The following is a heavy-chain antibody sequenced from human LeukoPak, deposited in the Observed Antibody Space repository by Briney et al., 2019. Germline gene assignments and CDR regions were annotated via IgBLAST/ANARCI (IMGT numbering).Heavy chain of an antibody. V-gene: IGHV1-69*01. CDR1: GGTFSSYA. D-gene: IGHD2-2*01. CDR3: ARSDRGLYCSSTSCPGYNWFDP. J-gene: IGHJ5*02. Sequence: SVKVSCKASGGTFSSYAISWVRQAPGQGLEWMGGIIPIFGTANYAQKFQGRVTITADESASTAYMELSSLRSEDTAVYYCARSDRGLYCSSTSCPGYNWFDPWGQGTLVTVSS. CDR2: IIPIFGTA.